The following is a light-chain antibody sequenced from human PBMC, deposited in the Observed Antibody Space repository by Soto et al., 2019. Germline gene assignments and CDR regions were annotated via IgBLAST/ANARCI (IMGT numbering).Light chain of an antibody. Sequence: QSALTQPASVSGSPGQSITISCTGTSSDVGGYNYVSWYQQHPGKAPKLMIYDVSNRPSGVSNRFSGSKSGTTASLTISGLQAEDEADYYCRSYTSSITPYVFGTGTKLTVL. V-gene: IGLV2-14*01. CDR3: RSYTSSITPYV. J-gene: IGLJ1*01. CDR1: SSDVGGYNY. CDR2: DVS.